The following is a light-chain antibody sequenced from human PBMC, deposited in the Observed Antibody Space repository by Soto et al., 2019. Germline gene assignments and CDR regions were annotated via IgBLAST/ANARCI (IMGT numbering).Light chain of an antibody. V-gene: IGLV2-8*01. CDR2: EVS. CDR1: SSGVGGYNF. Sequence: QSALTQPPSASGSPGQSVTISCTGSSSGVGGYNFVSWYQQHPGKAPKLMIYEVSKRPSGVPDRFSGSKSDYTASLTVSGLQADDEADYYCSSYAGSNHYVFGTGTKVTVL. CDR3: SSYAGSNHYV. J-gene: IGLJ1*01.